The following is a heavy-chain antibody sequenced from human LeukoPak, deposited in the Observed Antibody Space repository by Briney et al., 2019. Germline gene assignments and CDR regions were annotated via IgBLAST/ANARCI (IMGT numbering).Heavy chain of an antibody. CDR1: GFTFSSYW. J-gene: IGHJ4*02. D-gene: IGHD6-13*01. CDR3: ARVDSAGGFDY. CDR2: INSDGSST. Sequence: GGSLRLSCAASGFTFSSYWMHWVRQAPGKGLVWVSRINSDGSSTSYADSVEGRFTISRDNAKNTLYLQMNSLRAEDTAVYYCARVDSAGGFDYWGQGTLVTVSS. V-gene: IGHV3-74*01.